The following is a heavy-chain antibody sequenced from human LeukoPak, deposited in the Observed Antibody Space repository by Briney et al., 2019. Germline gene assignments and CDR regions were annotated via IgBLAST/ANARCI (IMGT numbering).Heavy chain of an antibody. V-gene: IGHV3-30*02. J-gene: IGHJ4*02. CDR2: IRYDGADK. CDR1: GFTFSTFG. D-gene: IGHD3-9*01. Sequence: GGSLRLSYAASGFTFSTFGMHWVRQAPGKGLEWVAFIRYDGADKFYADSVKGRFTISRDNSKNTAYLQMNSLRAEDTAVYYCAKTTYYDILTGYQRTFYFDYWGQGTLVTVSS. CDR3: AKTTYYDILTGYQRTFYFDY.